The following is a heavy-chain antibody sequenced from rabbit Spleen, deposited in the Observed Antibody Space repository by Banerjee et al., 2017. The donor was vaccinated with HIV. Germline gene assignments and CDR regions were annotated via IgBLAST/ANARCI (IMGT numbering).Heavy chain of an antibody. CDR2: IHAGSSNNI. CDR3: ARGVYDDYDTYYFNL. CDR1: GFTLSSYW. Sequence: QSLEESGGDLVKPGASLTLTCTASGFTLSSYWICWVRQAPGKGLEWIACIHAGSSNNIYYATWAKGRFTISKTSSTTVTLQMTSLTAADTATYFCARGVYDDYDTYYFNLWGPGTLVTVS. J-gene: IGHJ4*01. V-gene: IGHV1S40*01. D-gene: IGHD2-1*01.